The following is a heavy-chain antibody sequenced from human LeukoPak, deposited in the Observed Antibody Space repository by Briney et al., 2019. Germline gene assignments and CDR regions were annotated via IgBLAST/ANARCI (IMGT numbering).Heavy chain of an antibody. Sequence: ASVKVSCKASGGTFNTYAISWVRQATGQGLEWMGWMNPNSGNTGYAQKFQGRVTMTRNTSISTAYMELSSLRSEDTAVYYCARSPGYCTNGVCYWNQSFDYWGQGTLVTVSS. J-gene: IGHJ4*02. CDR1: GGTFNTYA. CDR3: ARSPGYCTNGVCYWNQSFDY. D-gene: IGHD2-8*01. CDR2: MNPNSGNT. V-gene: IGHV1-8*02.